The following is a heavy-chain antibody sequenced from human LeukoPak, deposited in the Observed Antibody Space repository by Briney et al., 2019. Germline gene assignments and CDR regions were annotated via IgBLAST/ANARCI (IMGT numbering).Heavy chain of an antibody. J-gene: IGHJ4*02. V-gene: IGHV3-74*01. CDR1: GFTISSYW. CDR2: INSDGSST. CDR3: ARDLGGSGSPFDY. Sequence: GGSLRLSCAASGFTISSYWMHWVRQAPGKGLEWVSRINSDGSSTIYADSVKGRFTISRDNAKNTLYLQMNSLRAEDTAVYYCARDLGGSGSPFDYWGQGTLVTVSS. D-gene: IGHD3-10*01.